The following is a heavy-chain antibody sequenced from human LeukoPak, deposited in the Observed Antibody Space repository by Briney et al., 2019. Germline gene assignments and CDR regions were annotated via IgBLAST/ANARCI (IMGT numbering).Heavy chain of an antibody. CDR1: GFTFSSYS. CDR2: ISSSSSYI. J-gene: IGHJ4*02. V-gene: IGHV3-21*01. CDR3: ARVGTPHGSKPPYDY. D-gene: IGHD4-23*01. Sequence: NPGGSLRLSCAASGFTFSSYSTNWVRQAPGKGREWVPSISSSSSYIYYADSVKGRFTISRDNAKNSLYLQMNRLSAEDTAVYYCARVGTPHGSKPPYDYWGQGTLVTVSS.